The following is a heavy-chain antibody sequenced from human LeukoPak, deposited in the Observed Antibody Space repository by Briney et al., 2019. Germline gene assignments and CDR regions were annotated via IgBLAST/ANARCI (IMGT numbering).Heavy chain of an antibody. V-gene: IGHV1-2*02. CDR1: GYAFTGYY. Sequence: ASVKVSCKASGYAFTGYYMHWVRQAPGQGLEWMGWINPNNGDTNYAQKFQGRVTMTRDTSISTAYMELSRLRSDDTAVYYCARDRGRAMGVDYWGQGTLVTVSS. CDR3: ARDRGRAMGVDY. J-gene: IGHJ4*02. D-gene: IGHD3-16*01. CDR2: INPNNGDT.